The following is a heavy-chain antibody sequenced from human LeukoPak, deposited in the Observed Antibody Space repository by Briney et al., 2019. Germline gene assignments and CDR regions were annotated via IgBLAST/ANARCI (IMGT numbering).Heavy chain of an antibody. CDR2: IYPGDSDT. CDR1: GYSFTSYW. D-gene: IGHD2-15*01. Sequence: GESLKISCKGSGYSFTSYWIGWVRQMPGKGLEWMGIIYPGDSDTRYSPSFQGQVTISADKSSSTAYLQWSSLKASDTAMYYCAGPVVAATDAFDIWGQGTMVTVSS. CDR3: AGPVVAATDAFDI. J-gene: IGHJ3*02. V-gene: IGHV5-51*01.